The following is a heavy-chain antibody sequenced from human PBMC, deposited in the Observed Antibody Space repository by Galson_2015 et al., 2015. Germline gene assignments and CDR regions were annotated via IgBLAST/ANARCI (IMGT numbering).Heavy chain of an antibody. CDR2: AYYGGTT. J-gene: IGHJ4*02. CDR1: GASLSGRDYF. Sequence: ETLSLTCAVSGASLSGRDYFWGWVRQPPGKGLEWIGTAYYGGTTYYSPSLKSRVTISADSSKNQVSLRLTSVTAADTAIYYCVRQDHGLKGPKYFDHWGQGTLVTVSS. CDR3: VRQDHGLKGPKYFDH. V-gene: IGHV4-39*01.